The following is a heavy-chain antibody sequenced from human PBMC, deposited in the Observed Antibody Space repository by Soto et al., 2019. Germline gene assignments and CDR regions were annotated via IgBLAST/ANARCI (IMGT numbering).Heavy chain of an antibody. Sequence: SETLSLTCAVYGGSFSGYYWSWIRQPPGKGLEWIGEINHSGSTNYNPSLKSRVTISVDTSKNQFSLKLSSVTAADTAVYYCARGGRQGLVGGPFYYYMDVWGKGTTVTV. CDR2: INHSGST. V-gene: IGHV4-34*01. CDR1: GGSFSGYY. CDR3: ARGGRQGLVGGPFYYYMDV. J-gene: IGHJ6*03. D-gene: IGHD6-19*01.